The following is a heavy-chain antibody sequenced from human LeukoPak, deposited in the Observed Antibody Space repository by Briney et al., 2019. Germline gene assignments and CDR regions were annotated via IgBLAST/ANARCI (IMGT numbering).Heavy chain of an antibody. CDR3: ARATAGTGYYFDF. J-gene: IGHJ4*02. CDR2: IHHSGST. V-gene: IGHV4-61*01. Sequence: SETLSLTCTVSGGSVSSGSYYWSWIRQPPGKGLEWIGYIHHSGSTNHNPSLRSRVTISVDTSRNQLSLELSPVTAADAAVYYCARATAGTGYYFDFWGQGALVSVSS. CDR1: GGSVSSGSYY. D-gene: IGHD6-13*01.